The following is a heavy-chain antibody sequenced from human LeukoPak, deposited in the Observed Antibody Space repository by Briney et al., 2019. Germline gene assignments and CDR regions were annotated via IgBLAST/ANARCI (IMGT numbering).Heavy chain of an antibody. J-gene: IGHJ4*02. CDR2: ISAYNGNT. Sequence: ASVKVSCKASGYSFTSYGFTWVRQAPGQGLEWMGWISAYNGNTNYAQRLQGRVTMTTDTSTSTAYMELRSLRSDDTAVYYCARAPGSYSSGWYYFDYWGQGTLVTVSS. CDR3: ARAPGSYSSGWYYFDY. CDR1: GYSFTSYG. V-gene: IGHV1-18*01. D-gene: IGHD6-19*01.